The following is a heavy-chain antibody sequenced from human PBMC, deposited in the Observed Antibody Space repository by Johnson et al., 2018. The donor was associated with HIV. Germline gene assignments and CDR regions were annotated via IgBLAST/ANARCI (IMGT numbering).Heavy chain of an antibody. CDR3: AKVIAVAGTGAFDI. CDR1: GFTFSFYW. V-gene: IGHV3-7*01. D-gene: IGHD6-19*01. J-gene: IGHJ3*02. CDR2: IKQDGTEK. Sequence: VQLVESGGGVVQPGRSLRLSCAASGFTFSFYWMSWVRQAPGKGLEWVANIKQDGTEKFYADSVKGRFTISRDNAMNSLYLQMNTVRAEDTAVYYCAKVIAVAGTGAFDIWGQGTMVTVSS.